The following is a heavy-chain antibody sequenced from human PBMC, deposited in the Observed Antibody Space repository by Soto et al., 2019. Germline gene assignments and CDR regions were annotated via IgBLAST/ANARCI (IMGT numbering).Heavy chain of an antibody. CDR1: GGSLSSYY. Sequence: PSETLSLTCTVSGGSLSSYYLSWIRQNPGKGLEWIGYIYYSGSTNYNPSLKSRVTISVDTSKNQFSLKLSSVTAADTAVYYCASVSSSYYYYYMDVSGKGTTVTVSS. D-gene: IGHD6-13*01. J-gene: IGHJ6*03. V-gene: IGHV4-59*01. CDR3: ASVSSSYYYYYMDV. CDR2: IYYSGST.